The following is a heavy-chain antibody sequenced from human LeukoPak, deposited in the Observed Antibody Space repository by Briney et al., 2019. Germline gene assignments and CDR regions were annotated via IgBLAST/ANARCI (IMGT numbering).Heavy chain of an antibody. V-gene: IGHV1-18*01. Sequence: ASVKVSCKASGYTFTSYGISWVRQAPGQGLEWMGWISAYNGNTNYAQKLQGRVTMTTDTSTSTAYMELRSLRSDDTAVYYCARLDYDILTGFWFDPWGQGTLVTVSS. CDR1: GYTFTSYG. D-gene: IGHD3-9*01. CDR3: ARLDYDILTGFWFDP. J-gene: IGHJ5*02. CDR2: ISAYNGNT.